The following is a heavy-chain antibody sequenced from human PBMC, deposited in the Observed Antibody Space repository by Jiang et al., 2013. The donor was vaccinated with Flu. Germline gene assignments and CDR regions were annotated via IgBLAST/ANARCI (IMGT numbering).Heavy chain of an antibody. D-gene: IGHD2-21*02. Sequence: GSGLVKPSETLSLTCTVSGGSISSYYWSWIRQPPGKGLEWIGYIYYSGSTNYNPSLKSRVAISVDTSKNQFSLKLSSVTAADTAVYYCARAAYCGGDCYLDYWGQGTLVTVSS. V-gene: IGHV4-59*01. CDR2: IYYSGST. J-gene: IGHJ4*02. CDR1: GGSISSYY. CDR3: ARAAYCGGDCYLDY.